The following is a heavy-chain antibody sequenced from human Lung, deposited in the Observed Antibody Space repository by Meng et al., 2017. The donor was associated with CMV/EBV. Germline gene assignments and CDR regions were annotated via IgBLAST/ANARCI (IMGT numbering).Heavy chain of an antibody. CDR1: GDSTTMTNYY. CDR3: AREKYLRFPESPPNAFDL. V-gene: IGHV4-39*07. D-gene: IGHD2-2*01. CDR2: IFYSGKT. J-gene: IGHJ3*01. Sequence: SETLSLTCSVSGDSTTMTNYYWGWIRQPPGGGLEWIATIFYSGKTYYNPSLKGRVTLSLDTSKSQFSLRLQSVTAADRAVYYCAREKYLRFPESPPNAFDLWGQGTMVTVSS.